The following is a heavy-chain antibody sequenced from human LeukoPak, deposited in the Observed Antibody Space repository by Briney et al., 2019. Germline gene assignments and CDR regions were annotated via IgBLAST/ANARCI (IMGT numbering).Heavy chain of an antibody. V-gene: IGHV4-61*02. CDR2: IYTSGST. CDR1: GGSISSGSYY. J-gene: IGHJ4*02. Sequence: SETLSPTCTVSGGSISSGSYYWSWIRQPAGKGLEWIGRIYTSGSTNYNPSLKSRVTISVDTSKNQFSLKLSSVTAADTAVYYCARALGYFDYWGQGTLVTVSS. D-gene: IGHD1-26*01. CDR3: ARALGYFDY.